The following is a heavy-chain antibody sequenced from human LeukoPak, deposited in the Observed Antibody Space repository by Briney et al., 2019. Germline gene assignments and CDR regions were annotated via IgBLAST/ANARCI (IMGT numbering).Heavy chain of an antibody. D-gene: IGHD3-3*01. CDR2: ISYDGSNK. CDR3: AREEYKYYDFWSGYSGGNWFDP. J-gene: IGHJ5*02. CDR1: GFTFSSYA. V-gene: IGHV3-30*01. Sequence: GGSLRLPCAASGFTFSSYAMHWVRQAPGKGLEGVAVISYDGSNKYYADSVKGRFNISRDNSKNTLYLQMNSLRAEDTAVYYCAREEYKYYDFWSGYSGGNWFDPWGQGTLVTVSS.